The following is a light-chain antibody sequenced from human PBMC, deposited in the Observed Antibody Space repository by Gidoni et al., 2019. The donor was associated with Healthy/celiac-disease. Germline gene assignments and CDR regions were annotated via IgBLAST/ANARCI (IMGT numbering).Light chain of an antibody. CDR3: QVWDSSSDHRV. V-gene: IGLV3-21*02. CDR2: DDS. J-gene: IGLJ2*01. CDR1: NIGSKS. Sequence: SYVLTQPPSVSVAPGQTARITCGGNNIGSKSGHWYQQKPGQAPVLVVYDDSHRPSGIPERFSGSNSGNTATLTISRVEAGDEADYYCQVWDSSSDHRVFGGGTKLTVL.